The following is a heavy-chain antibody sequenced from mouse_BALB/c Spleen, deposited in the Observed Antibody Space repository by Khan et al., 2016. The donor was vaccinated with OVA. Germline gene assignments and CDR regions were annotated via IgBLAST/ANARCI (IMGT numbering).Heavy chain of an antibody. CDR2: IYPGSGNT. CDR1: GYTFTDYY. CDR3: ARGGYYGHSLLDY. Sequence: VQLQESGPELVKPGASVKISCKASGYTFTDYYINWVKQKPGQGLEWIGWIYPGSGNTKYNEKFTGMATLTVDTSSSTAYMQLSSLTSEDTAVYFCARGGYYGHSLLDYWGQGTTLTVSS. D-gene: IGHD1-1*01. V-gene: IGHV1-84*02. J-gene: IGHJ2*01.